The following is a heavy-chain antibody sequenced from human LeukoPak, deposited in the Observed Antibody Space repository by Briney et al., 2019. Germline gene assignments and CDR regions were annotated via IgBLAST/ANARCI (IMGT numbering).Heavy chain of an antibody. Sequence: ASVKVSCKASGYTFTGYYMHWVRQAPGQGLEWMGRINPNSGGTNYAQKFQGRVTMTRDTSISTAYMELSRLRSDDTAVYYCARDIRDFWSGPRNWFDSWGQGTLVTVSS. CDR3: ARDIRDFWSGPRNWFDS. CDR1: GYTFTGYY. D-gene: IGHD3-3*01. V-gene: IGHV1-2*06. J-gene: IGHJ5*01. CDR2: INPNSGGT.